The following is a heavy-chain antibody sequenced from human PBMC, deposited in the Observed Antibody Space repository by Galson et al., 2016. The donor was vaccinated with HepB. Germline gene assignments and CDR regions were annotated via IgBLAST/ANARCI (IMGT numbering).Heavy chain of an antibody. V-gene: IGHV3-48*04. CDR1: GFTFRSYS. CDR2: ISVHYTL. Sequence: SLRLSCAASGFTFRSYSMNWVRQAPGKGLEWVSYISVHYTLYYADSVRGRFTISRDNAKNSVYLQMNSLRAEDTAVYFCARSVEGSFDYWGQGALVTVSS. CDR3: ARSVEGSFDY. J-gene: IGHJ4*02.